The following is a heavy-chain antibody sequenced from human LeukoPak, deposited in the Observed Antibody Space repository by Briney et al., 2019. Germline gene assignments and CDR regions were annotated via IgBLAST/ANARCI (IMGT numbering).Heavy chain of an antibody. CDR1: GYTFTSYG. D-gene: IGHD1-26*01. J-gene: IGHJ6*02. V-gene: IGHV1-18*01. Sequence: PPASVKVSCKASGYTFTSYGISWVRQAPGQGLEWMGWISAYNGNTNYAQKLQGRVTMTTDTSTSTAYMELRSLRSDDTAVYYCARVLRVGALLYYYYYGMDVWGQGTTVTVSS. CDR2: ISAYNGNT. CDR3: ARVLRVGALLYYYYYGMDV.